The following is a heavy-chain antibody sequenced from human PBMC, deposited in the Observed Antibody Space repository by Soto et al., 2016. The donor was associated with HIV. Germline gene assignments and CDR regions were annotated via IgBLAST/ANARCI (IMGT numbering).Heavy chain of an antibody. Sequence: EVQLVESGGGLVQPGGSLRLSCAASGFTFSSYSMNWVRQAPGKGLEWVSYISSSSSTMYYADSVKGRFTISRDNAKNSLYLQMNSLRAEDTAVYYXARNGEGYYDSSDEYGMGRLGPKGPRSPSPQ. CDR3: ARNGEGYYDSSDEYGMGR. CDR2: ISSSSSTM. CDR1: GFTFSSYS. J-gene: IGHJ6*04. V-gene: IGHV3-48*04. D-gene: IGHD3-22*01.